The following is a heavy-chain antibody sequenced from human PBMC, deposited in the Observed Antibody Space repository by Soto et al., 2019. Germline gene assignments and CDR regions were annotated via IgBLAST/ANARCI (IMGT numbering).Heavy chain of an antibody. J-gene: IGHJ4*02. Sequence: VGSLRLSCAASGFTFSSYAMSWVRQAPGKGLEWVSAISGSGGSTYYADSVKGRSTISRDNSKNTLYLQMNSLRAEDTAVYYCAKDSVRGSGTPPTRFDYWGQGTLVTVSS. D-gene: IGHD3-10*01. V-gene: IGHV3-23*01. CDR3: AKDSVRGSGTPPTRFDY. CDR1: GFTFSSYA. CDR2: ISGSGGST.